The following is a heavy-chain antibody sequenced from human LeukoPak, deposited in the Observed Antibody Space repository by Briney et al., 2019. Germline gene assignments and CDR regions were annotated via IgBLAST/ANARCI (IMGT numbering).Heavy chain of an antibody. V-gene: IGHV5-51*01. CDR2: IYPGDSDI. J-gene: IGHJ6*03. CDR1: GYKFINYW. CDR3: ARVEVRGYTYGHTTFNYYMGV. D-gene: IGHD5-18*01. Sequence: GESLKISCEGSGYKFINYWVAWVRQMPGKGLEWMGIIYPGDSDIRYSPSFEGQVTLSADKYVNTAYLQWSSLKASDTAIYYCARVEVRGYTYGHTTFNYYMGVWGKGTTVTVSS.